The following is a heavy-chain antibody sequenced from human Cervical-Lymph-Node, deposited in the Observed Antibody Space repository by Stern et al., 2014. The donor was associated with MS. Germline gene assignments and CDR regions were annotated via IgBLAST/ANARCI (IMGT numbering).Heavy chain of an antibody. CDR2: IVVGSGNT. CDR1: GFTFFSSA. Sequence: QLVQSGPEVKKPGTSVKVSCKASGFTFFSSAVQWVRQARGQRLEWIGWIVVGSGNTNYAQKCQERVTITRDMSTSTAYMKLSSLRSEDTAVYYCAAIRDYYDSNGYDAFDIWGQGTMVTVSS. CDR3: AAIRDYYDSNGYDAFDI. V-gene: IGHV1-58*01. D-gene: IGHD3-22*01. J-gene: IGHJ3*02.